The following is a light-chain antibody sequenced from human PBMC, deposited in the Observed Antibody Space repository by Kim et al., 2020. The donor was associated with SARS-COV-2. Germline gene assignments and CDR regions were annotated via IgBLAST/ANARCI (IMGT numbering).Light chain of an antibody. V-gene: IGLV3-19*01. CDR3: NSRDSSGNHWV. CDR1: SLRSYY. CDR2: GKN. Sequence: SSELTQDPAVSVSLGQTVRITCQGDSLRSYYASWYQQKPGQAPVLVIYGKNNRPSGIPDRFSGSNSGNTASLTITGAQAEDEADYYCNSRDSSGNHWVFGGGTQLT. J-gene: IGLJ3*02.